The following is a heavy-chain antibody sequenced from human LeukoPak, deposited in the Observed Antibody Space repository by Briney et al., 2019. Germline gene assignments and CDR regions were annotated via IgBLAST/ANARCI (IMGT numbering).Heavy chain of an antibody. Sequence: GGSLRLSCAASGFSVSTDHMSWVRQAPGKGLEWVSVIYNDGSTYYADSVRGRFTISRDNSKNTLYLQMNSLRVEDTAIYYCAKDSESSAWYGMGAFDIWGQGTMVTVSS. CDR1: GFSVSTDH. V-gene: IGHV3-53*01. J-gene: IGHJ3*02. CDR2: IYNDGST. CDR3: AKDSESSAWYGMGAFDI. D-gene: IGHD6-19*01.